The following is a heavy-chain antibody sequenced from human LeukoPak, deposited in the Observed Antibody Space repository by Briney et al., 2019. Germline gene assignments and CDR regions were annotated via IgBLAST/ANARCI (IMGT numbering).Heavy chain of an antibody. CDR2: ITPYNGDT. CDR1: GYTFITYG. Sequence: ASVKVSCKASGYTFITYGITWVRQAPGQGREWMGWITPYNGDTNYAQNLQDRVTMTTDTSTSTAYMELRSLRSDDTAVYFCARVAGVSYNYFDYWGQGTLVTVSS. V-gene: IGHV1-18*01. J-gene: IGHJ4*02. D-gene: IGHD1-26*01. CDR3: ARVAGVSYNYFDY.